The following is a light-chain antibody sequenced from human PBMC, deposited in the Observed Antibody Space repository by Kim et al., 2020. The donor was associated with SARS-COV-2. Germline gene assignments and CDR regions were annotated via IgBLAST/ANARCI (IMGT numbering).Light chain of an antibody. V-gene: IGLV1-40*01. Sequence: QSVLTQPPSVSGAPGQRVTISCTGTHSNIGAGYDVHWYQQLPGAAPKLLIYGNTNRPSGVPDRFSGSRSGTSASLVITGLQAEDEADYYCQSFDHSLSDVFGTGTKVTVL. CDR3: QSFDHSLSDV. CDR2: GNT. CDR1: HSNIGAGYD. J-gene: IGLJ1*01.